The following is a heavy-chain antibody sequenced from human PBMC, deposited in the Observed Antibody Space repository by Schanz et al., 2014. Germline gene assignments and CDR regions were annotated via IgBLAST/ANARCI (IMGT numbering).Heavy chain of an antibody. Sequence: QVQLAESGGGVVQPGRSLRLSCAASGFAFNNYGMHWVRQAPGKGLEWVAIIWYDGNNKKYADSVKGRFTISRDNFKNTLFLQMNSLRADDTAVYYCARQPGRITVSGVVSNWFDPWGQGTLVTVSS. CDR3: ARQPGRITVSGVVSNWFDP. J-gene: IGHJ5*02. V-gene: IGHV3-33*01. CDR2: IWYDGNNK. CDR1: GFAFNNYG. D-gene: IGHD3-3*01.